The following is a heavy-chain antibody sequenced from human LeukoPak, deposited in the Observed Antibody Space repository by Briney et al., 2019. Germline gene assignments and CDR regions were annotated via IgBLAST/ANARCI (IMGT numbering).Heavy chain of an antibody. J-gene: IGHJ4*02. CDR1: GYSFTSYW. CDR3: AGISGYSSSWYRG. D-gene: IGHD6-13*01. CDR2: IDPSDSSN. Sequence: GESLKISCKGSGYSFTSYWISWVRQMPGKGLEWMGRIDPSDSSNNYSPSFQGHVTISAEKSINTAYLQWSSLKASDTAMYYCAGISGYSSSWYRGWGQGTLVTV. V-gene: IGHV5-10-1*01.